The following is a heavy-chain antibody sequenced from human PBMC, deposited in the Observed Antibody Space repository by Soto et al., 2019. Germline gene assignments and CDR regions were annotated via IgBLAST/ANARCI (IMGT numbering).Heavy chain of an antibody. J-gene: IGHJ6*02. CDR2: IDWDDDK. V-gene: IGHV2-70*01. CDR1: GFSLSTSGVC. Sequence: SVPTLVNPTQTLTLTCTFSGFSLSTSGVCVSWIRQPPGKALEWLALIDWDDDKYYSTSLKTRLTISKDTSKNQVVLTMTNMDPVDTATYYCARILSPANTYYDFWSGYYGPDYGMDVWGQGTTVTVSS. D-gene: IGHD3-3*01. CDR3: ARILSPANTYYDFWSGYYGPDYGMDV.